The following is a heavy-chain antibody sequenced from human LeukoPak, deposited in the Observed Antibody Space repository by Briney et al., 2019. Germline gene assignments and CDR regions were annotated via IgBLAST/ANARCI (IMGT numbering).Heavy chain of an antibody. Sequence: PGGSLRLSCAASGFTFSSYAMSWVRQAPGKGLEWVSAISGSGGSTYYADSVKGRFTISRDNSKNTLYLQMNSLRAEDTAVYYCAKEAAVLRFLEWLATEDYYYGMDVWGQGTTVTVSS. J-gene: IGHJ6*02. V-gene: IGHV3-23*01. CDR1: GFTFSSYA. D-gene: IGHD3-3*01. CDR2: ISGSGGST. CDR3: AKEAAVLRFLEWLATEDYYYGMDV.